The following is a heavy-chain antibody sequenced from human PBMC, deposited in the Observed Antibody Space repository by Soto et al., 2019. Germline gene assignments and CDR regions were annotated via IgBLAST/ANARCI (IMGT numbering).Heavy chain of an antibody. CDR1: GGGNLRDYR. Sequence: QVQLGQSGAEVKEPGSSVKVSCKASGGGNLRDYRTTWVRRAPGQGLEWMGGIIPKLGSANYAQNFQGRVTVTADESTNTVYMELRSLRSDDTAVYYCARGGDGYNFCDVYCGQGTPVTVSS. CDR2: IIPKLGSA. J-gene: IGHJ4*02. D-gene: IGHD2-21*01. V-gene: IGHV1-69*01. CDR3: ARGGDGYNFCDVY.